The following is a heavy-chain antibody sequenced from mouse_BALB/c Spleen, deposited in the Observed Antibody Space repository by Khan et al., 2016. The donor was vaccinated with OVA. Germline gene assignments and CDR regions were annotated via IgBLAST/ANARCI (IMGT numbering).Heavy chain of an antibody. V-gene: IGHV1S132*01. Sequence: QVQLKQSGAELVKPGASVKLSCKTSGYTFTSYWIQWVKQRPGQGLGWIGEIFPGTGTTYYNENFKGKATLTVDTSSSTAFMQLSSLTSEDSAVYFCARAYFGNYEFAYWGQGTLVTGSA. CDR1: GYTFTSYW. D-gene: IGHD2-10*01. J-gene: IGHJ3*01. CDR2: IFPGTGTT. CDR3: ARAYFGNYEFAY.